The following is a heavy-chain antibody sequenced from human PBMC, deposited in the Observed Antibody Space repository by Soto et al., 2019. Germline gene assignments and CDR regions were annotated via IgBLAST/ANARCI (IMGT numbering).Heavy chain of an antibody. Sequence: GGSLRLSCAASGFTFSTYAMSWVRQAPGKGLEWVSAISGSGGSTYYPDSVKGRFTISRDNSKNTLYLQMNSLRAEDTAVYYCAKVDSNTFRVYGMDVWGQGTTVTVS. CDR1: GFTFSTYA. J-gene: IGHJ6*02. CDR3: AKVDSNTFRVYGMDV. V-gene: IGHV3-23*01. CDR2: ISGSGGST. D-gene: IGHD2-2*03.